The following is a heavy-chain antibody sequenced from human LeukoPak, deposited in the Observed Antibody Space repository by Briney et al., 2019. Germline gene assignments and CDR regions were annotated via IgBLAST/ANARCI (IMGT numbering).Heavy chain of an antibody. CDR1: GYTFSGYY. J-gene: IGHJ3*02. CDR2: INPNSGGT. V-gene: IGHV1-2*02. Sequence: ASVKVSCKTSGYTFSGYYMNWVRQAPGQGLGWMGWINPNSGGTNSAQKFQGRVTMTRDTSISTAYMELSRLRSDDTAVYYCARDRVIVGPSDAFDIWGQGTMVTVSS. CDR3: ARDRVIVGPSDAFDI. D-gene: IGHD3-22*01.